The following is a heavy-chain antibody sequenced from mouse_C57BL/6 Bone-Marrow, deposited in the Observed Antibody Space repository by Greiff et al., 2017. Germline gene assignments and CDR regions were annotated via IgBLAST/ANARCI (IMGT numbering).Heavy chain of an antibody. V-gene: IGHV14-4*01. D-gene: IGHD1-1*01. J-gene: IGHJ2*01. CDR1: GFNIKDDY. CDR2: IDPENGDT. CDR3: TPYYGLDY. Sequence: EVKLQQSGAELVRPGASVKLSCTASGFNIKDDYMHWVKQRPEQGLEWIGWIDPENGDTEYASKFQGKATITADTSSNTAYLQLSSLTSEDTAVYYCTPYYGLDYWGQGTTLTVSS.